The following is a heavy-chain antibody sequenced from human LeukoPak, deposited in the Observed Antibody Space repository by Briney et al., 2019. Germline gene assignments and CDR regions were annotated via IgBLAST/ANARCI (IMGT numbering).Heavy chain of an antibody. Sequence: GESLKYSCVGSGYRHAPELLGVVRQMPGKGLEWMGSIYPDDSDIRYSPSFQGQVTISADKSINTAYLQWSSLKASDTALYYCARGVACRGDSTPFVIWCQGTTVTVSS. CDR1: GYRHAPEL. J-gene: IGHJ3*02. V-gene: IGHV5-51*01. CDR3: ARGVACRGDSTPFVI. CDR2: IYPDDSDI. D-gene: IGHD2-21*02.